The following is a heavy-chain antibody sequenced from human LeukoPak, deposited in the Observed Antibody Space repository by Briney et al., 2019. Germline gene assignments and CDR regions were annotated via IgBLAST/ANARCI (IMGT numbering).Heavy chain of an antibody. CDR3: AEDGIRDFDWLKKDYYYMDV. CDR1: GGSINTYY. Sequence: SETQSQNCTVFGGSINTYYWSWIRQPPAKGLDRIGYIYYRWSTNYNPSLKCRVTLSMDTSKNQFSLRLSSVTAADTAFFFQAEDGIRDFDWLKKDYYYMDVWGKGTTVTISS. CDR2: IYYRWST. J-gene: IGHJ6*03. D-gene: IGHD3-9*01. V-gene: IGHV4-59*01.